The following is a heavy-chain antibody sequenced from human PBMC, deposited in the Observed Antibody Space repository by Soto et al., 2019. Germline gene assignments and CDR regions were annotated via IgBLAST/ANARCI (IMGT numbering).Heavy chain of an antibody. CDR3: AKNQERELPRVIDF. J-gene: IGHJ4*02. D-gene: IGHD1-7*01. V-gene: IGHV3-23*01. CDR2: MSGSSSTT. Sequence: GGSLRLSCATSGLTFSNYAMSWVRQAPGGGLEWVSSMSGSSSTTYYADSAKGRFNISRDRSKNTLYLQMSSLRAEDTALYYCAKNQERELPRVIDFWGQGTLVTVSS. CDR1: GLTFSNYA.